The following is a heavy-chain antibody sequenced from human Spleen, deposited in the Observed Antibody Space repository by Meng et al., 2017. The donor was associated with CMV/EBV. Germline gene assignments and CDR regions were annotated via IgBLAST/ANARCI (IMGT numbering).Heavy chain of an antibody. D-gene: IGHD2-2*01. J-gene: IGHJ4*02. CDR3: MGYCGSTGCLNGGH. CDR2: ISNSGNTI. Sequence: GGSLRLSCAASGFTFNDYYMNWIRQAPGKGLEWVSYISNSGNTIYYADSVKGRFAISRDNAKNSLFLQMNSLRADDTAVYYCMGYCGSTGCLNGGHWGQGTLVTVSS. V-gene: IGHV3-11*01. CDR1: GFTFNDYY.